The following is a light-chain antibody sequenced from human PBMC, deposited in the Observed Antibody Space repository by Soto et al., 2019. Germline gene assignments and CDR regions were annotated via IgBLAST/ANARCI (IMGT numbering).Light chain of an antibody. CDR2: GAS. V-gene: IGKV3-20*01. Sequence: EIVLTQSPGTLSLXXXXXATLSCRAXQSVSSSYLAWYQQKPGQAPRLLIYGASSRATGIPDRFSGSGSGTDFTLTISRLEPEDFAVYYCQQYGSSPLTFGGGTKVEIK. J-gene: IGKJ4*01. CDR1: QSVSSSY. CDR3: QQYGSSPLT.